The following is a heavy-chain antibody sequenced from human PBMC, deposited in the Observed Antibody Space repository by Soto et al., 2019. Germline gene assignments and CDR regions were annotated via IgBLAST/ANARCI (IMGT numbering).Heavy chain of an antibody. Sequence: ASVKVSCKASGFSFTGYYIHWLRQAPGQGLEWMGWINAHSGGTEYAQKFQGRVTLTRDTSIATAYPTLTSLTSDDTALYYCAKDLTRQLAYWLDPWGQGTQVTVSS. CDR2: INAHSGGT. V-gene: IGHV1-2*02. CDR1: GFSFTGYY. CDR3: AKDLTRQLAYWLDP. D-gene: IGHD6-6*01. J-gene: IGHJ5*02.